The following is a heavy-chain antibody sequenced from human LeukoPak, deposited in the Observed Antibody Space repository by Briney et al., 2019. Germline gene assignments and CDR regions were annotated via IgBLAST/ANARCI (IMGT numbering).Heavy chain of an antibody. D-gene: IGHD6-19*01. CDR3: AKEGGQQWLVPYYYYYGMDV. CDR2: LYSGGNT. Sequence: PGGSLRLSCAASGFTVSSNDMTWVRQAPGKGLEWVSVLYSGGNTYSADSVKGRFTISRDNSKNTVYLQLNSLRAEDTAVYYCAKEGGQQWLVPYYYYYGMDVWGQGTTVTVSS. V-gene: IGHV3-53*01. J-gene: IGHJ6*02. CDR1: GFTVSSND.